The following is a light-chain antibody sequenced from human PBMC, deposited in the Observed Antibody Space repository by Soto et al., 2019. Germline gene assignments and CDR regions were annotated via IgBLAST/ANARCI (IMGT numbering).Light chain of an antibody. CDR1: QKINTW. J-gene: IGKJ4*01. V-gene: IGKV1-5*03. CDR3: QQYEAYPLT. Sequence: DIQMTQSPSTLSASVGDRVTITCRASQKINTWVAWYQQKPGKAPYLLIYKASNLQSGVPSRFSGSASGTEFTLTISSLQPDDIATYYCQQYEAYPLTYGGGTKVEI. CDR2: KAS.